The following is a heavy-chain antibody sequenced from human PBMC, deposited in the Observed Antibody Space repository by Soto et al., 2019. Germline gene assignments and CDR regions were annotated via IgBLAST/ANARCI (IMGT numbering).Heavy chain of an antibody. CDR2: VSGSGSTI. CDR1: GFTFSSYA. D-gene: IGHD4-17*01. Sequence: EVPLLESGGGLVQPGGSLRLSCAASGFTFSSYAMRWVRQAPGRGLEWVSAVSGSGSTIYYADSVKGRFTISRDNSKNTLYLQMNGLTDADTAVYYCAKAATVTSVYYMDVWGKGTTVTVSS. CDR3: AKAATVTSVYYMDV. J-gene: IGHJ6*03. V-gene: IGHV3-23*01.